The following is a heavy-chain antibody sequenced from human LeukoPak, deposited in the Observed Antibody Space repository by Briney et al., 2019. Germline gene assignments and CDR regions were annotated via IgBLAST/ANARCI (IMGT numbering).Heavy chain of an antibody. CDR3: ARHGRHYYDSSGYYYGY. D-gene: IGHD3-22*01. Sequence: PSETLSLTCAVYGGSFSGYYWSWIRQPPGKGLEWIGEINHSGSTNYNPSLESRVTISVDTSKNQFSLKLSSVTAADTAVYYCARHGRHYYDSSGYYYGYWGQGTLVTVSS. CDR2: INHSGST. J-gene: IGHJ4*02. CDR1: GGSFSGYY. V-gene: IGHV4-34*01.